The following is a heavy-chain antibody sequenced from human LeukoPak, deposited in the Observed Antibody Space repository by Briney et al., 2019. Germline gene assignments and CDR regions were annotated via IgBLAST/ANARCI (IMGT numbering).Heavy chain of an antibody. CDR2: ISSKAYGRTT. J-gene: IGHJ6*02. CDR3: TREAGIVGTYHYFGMDG. V-gene: IGHV3-49*04. D-gene: IGHD1-26*01. CDR1: GSTFGDYA. Sequence: GGSLRLSCTASGSTFGDYAMSWVRQAPGKGLEGVGFISSKAYGRTTEYAASVKGKFTISRDDSKSIAYLQMNSLKTEDTAVYYCTREAGIVGTYHYFGMDGWGQGTTVTVSS.